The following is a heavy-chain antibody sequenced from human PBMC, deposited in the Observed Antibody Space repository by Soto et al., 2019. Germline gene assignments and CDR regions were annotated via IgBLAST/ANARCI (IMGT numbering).Heavy chain of an antibody. V-gene: IGHV3-23*01. J-gene: IGHJ4*02. Sequence: EVQLLESGGGLVQPGGSLRLSCAASGFTFSSYAMSWVRQAPGKGLEWVSAINISGGNTYYADSVKGRFTLSRDNSKNTRYVQMSSLRAEDTAVYYCATAFSRGWFYFDYWGQGSLVTVSS. CDR1: GFTFSSYA. D-gene: IGHD6-19*01. CDR3: ATAFSRGWFYFDY. CDR2: INISGGNT.